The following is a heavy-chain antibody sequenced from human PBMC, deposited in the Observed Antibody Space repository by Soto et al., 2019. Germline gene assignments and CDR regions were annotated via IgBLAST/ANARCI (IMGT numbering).Heavy chain of an antibody. CDR2: ISAYNGNT. CDR3: ARDGLPITIFGVVIIRFDY. V-gene: IGHV1-18*04. D-gene: IGHD3-3*01. CDR1: GYTFTSYG. J-gene: IGHJ4*02. Sequence: RASVKVSCKASGYTFTSYGISWVRQAPGQGLEWMGWISAYNGNTNYAQKLQGRVTMTTDTSTSTAYMELRSLRSDDTAVYYCARDGLPITIFGVVIIRFDYWGQGTLVTVSS.